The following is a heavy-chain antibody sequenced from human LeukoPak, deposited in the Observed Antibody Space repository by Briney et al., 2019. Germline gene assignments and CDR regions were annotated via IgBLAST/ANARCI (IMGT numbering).Heavy chain of an antibody. Sequence: GGSLKISCKGSGYSFTSYWIGWVRQMPGKGLEWMGIIYPGDSDTRYSPSFQGQVTISADKSISTAYLQWSSLKASDTAMYYCARSRYGGPRPIYFHYGMDVWGQGTTVTVSS. V-gene: IGHV5-51*01. D-gene: IGHD1-26*01. CDR2: IYPGDSDT. J-gene: IGHJ6*02. CDR1: GYSFTSYW. CDR3: ARSRYGGPRPIYFHYGMDV.